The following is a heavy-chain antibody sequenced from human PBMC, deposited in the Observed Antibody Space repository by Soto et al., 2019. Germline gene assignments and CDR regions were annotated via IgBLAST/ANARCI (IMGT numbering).Heavy chain of an antibody. CDR3: ARDRGAAPIAPLKNWFDP. J-gene: IGHJ5*02. Sequence: QVQLVQSGAEVKKPGSSVKVSCKASGGTFSSYAISWVRQAPGQGLEWMGGIIPIFGTANYAQKFQGRVTITADESTRTAYMELSSLRSEDTAVYYCARDRGAAPIAPLKNWFDPWGQGTLFTVSS. CDR2: IIPIFGTA. CDR1: GGTFSSYA. D-gene: IGHD3-10*01. V-gene: IGHV1-69*12.